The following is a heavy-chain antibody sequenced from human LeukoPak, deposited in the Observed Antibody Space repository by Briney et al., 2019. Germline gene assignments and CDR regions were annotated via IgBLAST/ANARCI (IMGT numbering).Heavy chain of an antibody. V-gene: IGHV1-2*02. CDR2: INPNSGGT. J-gene: IGHJ4*02. CDR3: ASTSNSALGLPYFDH. CDR1: GYTFTGYY. D-gene: IGHD5-18*01. Sequence: GASVKVSCKASGYTFTGYYMHWVRQAPGQGLEWMGWINPNSGGTNYAQKFQGRVTMTRDTSISTAYMELSRLRSDDTAVYYCASTSNSALGLPYFDHWGQGSLVTVSS.